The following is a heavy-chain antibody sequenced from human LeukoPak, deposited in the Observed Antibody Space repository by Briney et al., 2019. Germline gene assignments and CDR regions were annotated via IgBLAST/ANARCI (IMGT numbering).Heavy chain of an antibody. J-gene: IGHJ4*02. CDR1: GYTFTGYY. CDR3: ARYLGGNSFDY. CDR2: INPNSGGT. D-gene: IGHD4-23*01. V-gene: IGHV1-2*02. Sequence: ASVKVSCKASGYTFTGYYMHWVCQAPGQGLEWMGWINPNSGGTNYAQKFQGRVTMTRETSISTPNMDLSSLRSDDTAVYYCARYLGGNSFDYWGQGTLVTVSS.